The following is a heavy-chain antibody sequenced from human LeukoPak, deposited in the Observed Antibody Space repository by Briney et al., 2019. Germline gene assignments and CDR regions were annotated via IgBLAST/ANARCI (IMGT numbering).Heavy chain of an antibody. CDR3: AREGGVARPGLDY. CDR2: ISSSGST. V-gene: IGHV4-59*11. Sequence: PSETLSLTCSVSGRSISNHYCSSIRQAPGKTLGYIGNISSSGSTYYNPSLKRRLTLSLDTAQNQFPLRLTSVGAADTAVYYWAREGGVARPGLDYWGQRTLVAVSS. CDR1: GRSISNHY. J-gene: IGHJ4*02. D-gene: IGHD6-6*01.